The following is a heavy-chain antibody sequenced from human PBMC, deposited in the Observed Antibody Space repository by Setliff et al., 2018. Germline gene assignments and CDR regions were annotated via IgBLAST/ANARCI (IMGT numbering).Heavy chain of an antibody. Sequence: SETLSLTCTVSGGSIRSSYYYWGWIRQPPGKGLEWIGSIYYNGSTHFNPSLKSRVAISVDTSKNLLSLRVNSVTATDTAVYYCARHSPYYYYMDVWGNGTTVTVSS. CDR2: IYYNGST. CDR3: ARHSPYYYYMDV. V-gene: IGHV4-39*01. J-gene: IGHJ6*03. CDR1: GGSIRSSYYY.